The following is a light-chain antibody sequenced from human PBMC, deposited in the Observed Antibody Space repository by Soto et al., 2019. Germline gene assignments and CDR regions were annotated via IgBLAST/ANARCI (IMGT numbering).Light chain of an antibody. V-gene: IGLV1-40*01. Sequence: QPVLTQPPSVSGAPGQRVTISCTGSSSNIGAGYDVHWYQQLPGTAPKLLMYGNSNRPSGVPDRFSGSKSGTSASLAITGLQTEDEADYYCQSYDSSLGVVFGGGTKVTVL. CDR2: GNS. J-gene: IGLJ2*01. CDR1: SSNIGAGYD. CDR3: QSYDSSLGVV.